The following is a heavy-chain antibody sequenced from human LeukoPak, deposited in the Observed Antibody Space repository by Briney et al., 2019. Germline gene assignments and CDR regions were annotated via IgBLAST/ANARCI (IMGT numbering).Heavy chain of an antibody. CDR1: GGSFSGYY. CDR3: ARGILLLWFGDGPNWFDP. J-gene: IGHJ5*02. Sequence: KPSETLSLTCAVYGGSFSGYYWSWIRQPPGKGLEWIGEINHSGSTNYNPSLKSRVTISVDTSKNQFSLKLSSVTAADTAVYYCARGILLLWFGDGPNWFDPWGQGTLVTVSS. V-gene: IGHV4-34*01. CDR2: INHSGST. D-gene: IGHD3-10*01.